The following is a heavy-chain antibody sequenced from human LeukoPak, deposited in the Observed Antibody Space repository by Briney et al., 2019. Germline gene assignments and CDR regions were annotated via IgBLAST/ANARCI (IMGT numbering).Heavy chain of an antibody. CDR2: MNPNSGNT. CDR3: ARATLSRTIFGVVISDNWFDP. D-gene: IGHD3-3*01. Sequence: ASVTVSCKASGYTFTSYDINWVRQATGQGLEWMGWMNPNSGNTGYAQKSQGRVTMTRNTSISTAYMELSSLRSEDTAVYYCARATLSRTIFGVVISDNWFDPWGQGTLVTVSS. J-gene: IGHJ5*02. V-gene: IGHV1-8*01. CDR1: GYTFTSYD.